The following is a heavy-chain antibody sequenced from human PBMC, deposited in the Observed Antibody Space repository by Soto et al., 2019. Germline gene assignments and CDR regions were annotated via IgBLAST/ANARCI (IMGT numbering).Heavy chain of an antibody. CDR1: GYTFTSYG. V-gene: IGHV1-18*01. CDR2: ISAYNGNT. D-gene: IGHD1-1*01. Sequence: ASVKVSCKASGYTFTSYGISLVRQAPGQGLEWMGWISAYNGNTNYAQKLQGRVTMTTDTSTSTAYMELRSLRSDDTAVYYCATESPLWRVYYYYGMDVWGQGTTVTVSS. J-gene: IGHJ6*02. CDR3: ATESPLWRVYYYYGMDV.